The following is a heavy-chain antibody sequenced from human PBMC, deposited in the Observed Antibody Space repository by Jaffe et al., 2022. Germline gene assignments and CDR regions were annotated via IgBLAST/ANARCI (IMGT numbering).Heavy chain of an antibody. Sequence: QVQLVESGGGVVQPGGSLRLSCVVSGFTLSDYGMHWVRQSPDKGLEWVAFIRYDGTNKYYGNSVKGRFTISSDNSKNTVYLQMNSLRVEDTAVYYCAKDPSAANSNYYYNMDVWGKGTTVTVSS. V-gene: IGHV3-30*02. J-gene: IGHJ6*03. CDR2: IRYDGTNK. D-gene: IGHD2-8*01. CDR1: GFTLSDYG. CDR3: AKDPSAANSNYYYNMDV.